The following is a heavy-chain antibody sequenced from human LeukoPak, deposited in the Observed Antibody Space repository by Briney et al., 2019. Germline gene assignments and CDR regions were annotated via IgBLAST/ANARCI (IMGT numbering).Heavy chain of an antibody. D-gene: IGHD3-22*01. CDR1: GFTFSSYS. V-gene: IGHV3-48*01. CDR2: ISSSSSTI. CDR3: ARDAYYYDSSGYVAYFDY. J-gene: IGHJ4*02. Sequence: PRGSLRLSCATSGFTFSSYSMNWVRQAPGKGLEWVSYISSSSSTIYYADSVKGRFTISRDNAKNSLYLQMNSLRAEDTAVYYCARDAYYYDSSGYVAYFDYWGQGTLVTVSS.